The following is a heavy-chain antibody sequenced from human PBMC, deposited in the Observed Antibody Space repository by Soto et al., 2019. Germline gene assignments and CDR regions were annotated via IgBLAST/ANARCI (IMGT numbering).Heavy chain of an antibody. CDR3: ARSGSYYPARNWFGP. CDR1: GYTFTSYG. CDR2: ISGFNDDT. V-gene: IGHV1-18*01. Sequence: QVQLVQSGAEMKNPGASVKVSCKASGYTFTSYGISWVRQAPGQGLEWMGWISGFNDDTNHAQKRQGSVTMAKATSTSTAWMGLRSLKSDATAVYYCARSGSYYPARNWFGPWGQGTLVTVSS. D-gene: IGHD3-10*01. J-gene: IGHJ5*02.